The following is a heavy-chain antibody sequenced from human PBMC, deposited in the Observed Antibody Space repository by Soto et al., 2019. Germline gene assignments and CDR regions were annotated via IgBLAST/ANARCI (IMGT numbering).Heavy chain of an antibody. V-gene: IGHV1-8*01. Sequence: GASVKVSCKASGYTFTSYDINWVRQATGQGLEWMGWMNPNSGNTGYAQKFQGRVTMTRNTSISTAYMELSSLRSEDTAVYYCARGYTVTTGGYYYYDMDVWGKGTTVTVSS. J-gene: IGHJ6*03. CDR2: MNPNSGNT. CDR1: GYTFTSYD. D-gene: IGHD4-4*01. CDR3: ARGYTVTTGGYYYYDMDV.